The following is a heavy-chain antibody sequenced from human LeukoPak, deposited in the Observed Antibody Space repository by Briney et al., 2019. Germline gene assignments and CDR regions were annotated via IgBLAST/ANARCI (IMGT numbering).Heavy chain of an antibody. CDR3: ARRRGLLWFGELFRYAFDI. V-gene: IGHV4-59*08. J-gene: IGHJ3*02. CDR2: IYYSGST. CDR1: GGSISSYY. Sequence: SETLSLTCTVSGGSISSYYWSWIRQPPGKELEWLGYIYYSGSTNYNPSLKSRVTISVDTSKNQFSLNLSSMTAADTAVYYCARRRGLLWFGELFRYAFDIWGQGTMVTVSS. D-gene: IGHD3-10*01.